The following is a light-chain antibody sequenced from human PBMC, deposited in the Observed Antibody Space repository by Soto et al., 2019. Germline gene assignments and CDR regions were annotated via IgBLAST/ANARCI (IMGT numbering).Light chain of an antibody. CDR2: KTS. V-gene: IGKV3-11*01. Sequence: EIEMTQSPASLSSSPGDRVTLSCRASQYINTRLAWYQHRPGQAPRLLIYKTSIRAAGIPSRFSASGSGTDFTLTISYVQTDDFALYYCHQRQSCPRTFGQGTKVDI. CDR3: HQRQSCPRT. CDR1: QYINTR. J-gene: IGKJ1*01.